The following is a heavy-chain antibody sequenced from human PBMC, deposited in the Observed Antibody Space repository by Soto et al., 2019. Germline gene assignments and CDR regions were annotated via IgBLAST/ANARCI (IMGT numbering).Heavy chain of an antibody. J-gene: IGHJ4*02. D-gene: IGHD3-22*01. Sequence: SETLSLSCAVSGYSISSGYYWGWIRQPPGKGLEWIGSIYHSGSTYYNPSLKSRVTISVDTSKNQFSLKLSSVTAADTAVYYCARVHYDSSSYYYYIFDYWGQGTLVTVS. CDR2: IYHSGST. V-gene: IGHV4-38-2*01. CDR3: ARVHYDSSSYYYYIFDY. CDR1: GYSISSGYY.